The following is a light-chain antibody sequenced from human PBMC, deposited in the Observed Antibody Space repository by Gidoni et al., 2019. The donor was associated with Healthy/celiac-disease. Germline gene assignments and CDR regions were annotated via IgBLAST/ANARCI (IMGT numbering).Light chain of an antibody. V-gene: IGKV3-20*01. CDR2: GAS. CDR3: QQYGRSPYT. J-gene: IGKJ2*01. CDR1: QSVSSSY. Sequence: EIVLTQSPGTLSVSPRERATLSCRASQSVSSSYLAWYQQKPGQAPRLLIYGASSRATGIPDRFSGSGSGTDFTLTISRLEAEDVAVYYCQQYGRSPYTFGQGTKLEIK.